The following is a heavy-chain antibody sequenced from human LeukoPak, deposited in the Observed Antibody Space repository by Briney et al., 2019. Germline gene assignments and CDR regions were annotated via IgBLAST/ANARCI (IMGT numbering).Heavy chain of an antibody. J-gene: IGHJ4*02. CDR3: AKDPVYGSGQSHPSDY. CDR1: GFTFSSYA. Sequence: GGSLRLSCAASGFTFSSYAMSWVRQAPGKGLEWVSTVSGNGGITYYADSMKGRFTISRNNSKNTLFLQMNSLRGEDTAVYYCAKDPVYGSGQSHPSDYWGQGTLVTVSS. V-gene: IGHV3-23*01. CDR2: VSGNGGIT. D-gene: IGHD3-3*01.